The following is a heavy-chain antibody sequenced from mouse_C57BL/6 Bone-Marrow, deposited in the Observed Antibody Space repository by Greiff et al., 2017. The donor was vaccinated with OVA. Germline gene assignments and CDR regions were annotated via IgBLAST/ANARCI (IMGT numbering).Heavy chain of an antibody. D-gene: IGHD2-3*01. CDR1: GFTFSDYY. J-gene: IGHJ4*01. V-gene: IGHV5-12*01. Sequence: EVMLVESGGGLVQPEGSLKLSCAASGFTFSDYYMYWVRQTPEKRLEWVAYISNGGGSTYYPDTVKGRFTISRDNAKNTLYLQMSRLKSEDTAMYYCARRYDGYYYAMDYWGQGTSVTVSS. CDR2: ISNGGGST. CDR3: ARRYDGYYYAMDY.